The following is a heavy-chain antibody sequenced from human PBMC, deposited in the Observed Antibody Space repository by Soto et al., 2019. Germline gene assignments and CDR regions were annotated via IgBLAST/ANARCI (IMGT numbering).Heavy chain of an antibody. Sequence: EVQLLESGGGFIHPGGSLRLSCAASGFSFSSFAMNWVRQAPGKGLEWVSIISGSADSTFYADSVKGRFTISRDNPKSTLYLQINSLRAEDTAVYYCAKTRGAMIYAISVYGMGVWGQGTTVTVSS. CDR3: AKTRGAMIYAISVYGMGV. CDR2: ISGSADST. V-gene: IGHV3-23*01. J-gene: IGHJ6*02. D-gene: IGHD2-8*01. CDR1: GFSFSSFA.